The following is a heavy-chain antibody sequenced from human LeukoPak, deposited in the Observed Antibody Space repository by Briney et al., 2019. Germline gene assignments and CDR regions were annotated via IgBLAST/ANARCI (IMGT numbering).Heavy chain of an antibody. V-gene: IGHV3-15*01. Sequence: GGSLRLSCAASGFTFSIAWMSWVRQAPGKGLEWVGRIKSKTDGGTTDYAAPVKGRFTISRDDAKNTLYLQMNSLKTEDTAVYYCTTSRRWFGESKYWGQGTLVTVSS. CDR1: GFTFSIAW. CDR3: TTSRRWFGESKY. D-gene: IGHD3-10*01. J-gene: IGHJ4*02. CDR2: IKSKTDGGTT.